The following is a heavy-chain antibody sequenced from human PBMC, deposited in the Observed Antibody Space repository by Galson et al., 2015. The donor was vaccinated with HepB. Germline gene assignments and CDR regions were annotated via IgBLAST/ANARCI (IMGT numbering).Heavy chain of an antibody. J-gene: IGHJ4*02. CDR1: GFTFSSYS. CDR2: ISSSSSYI. Sequence: SLRLSCAASGFTFSSYSMNWVRQAPGKGLEWVSSISSSSSYIYYADSVKGRFTISRDNAKNSLYLQMNSLRAEDTAVYYCARVTRVGPGYSSSWHEDYWGQGTLVTVSS. V-gene: IGHV3-21*01. CDR3: ARVTRVGPGYSSSWHEDY. D-gene: IGHD6-13*01.